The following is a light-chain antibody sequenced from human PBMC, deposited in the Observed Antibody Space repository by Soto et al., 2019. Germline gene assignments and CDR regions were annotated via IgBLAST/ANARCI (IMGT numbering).Light chain of an antibody. Sequence: IVFTHSPSTLSFSPSYRSTLSCRPSQSVSSSYLAWYQQKPGQAPRLLIYGASTRATGIPDRFSGDGSVTHFTLTISSLEAEDFVMYYCQQYGSSPITFGQGTRLEIK. V-gene: IGKV3-20*01. J-gene: IGKJ5*01. CDR1: QSVSSSY. CDR3: QQYGSSPIT. CDR2: GAS.